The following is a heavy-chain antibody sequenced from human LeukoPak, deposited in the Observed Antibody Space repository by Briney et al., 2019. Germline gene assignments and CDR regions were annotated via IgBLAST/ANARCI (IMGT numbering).Heavy chain of an antibody. J-gene: IGHJ4*02. Sequence: GGSLRLSCAASGFTFSKAWMSWVRQAPGKGREWVGRFKSKTDGGTTDYAAPVKGRFIVSRDDSKNTLYLQMNSLRTEDTAVYFCTKDIGYFDYWGRGTLVTVSS. CDR3: TKDIGYFDY. CDR1: GFTFSKAW. CDR2: FKSKTDGGTT. V-gene: IGHV3-15*01.